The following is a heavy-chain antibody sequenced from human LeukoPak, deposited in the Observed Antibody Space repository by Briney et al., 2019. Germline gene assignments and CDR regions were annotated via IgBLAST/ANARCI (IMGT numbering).Heavy chain of an antibody. CDR1: GGSISGYF. CDR2: IYYTGRT. J-gene: IGHJ4*02. D-gene: IGHD6-19*01. CDR3: ARFSLSGQWLVH. V-gene: IGHV4-59*01. Sequence: PSETLSLTCTVSGGSISGYFWTWIRQPPGKGLEWIGYIYYTGRTTYNASLKSRVTISVDTSKDQFSLKLSSVTAADTAVYYCARFSLSGQWLVHWGQGALVTVSS.